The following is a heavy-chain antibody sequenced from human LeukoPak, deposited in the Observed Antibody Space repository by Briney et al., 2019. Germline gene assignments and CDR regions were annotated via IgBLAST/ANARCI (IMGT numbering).Heavy chain of an antibody. CDR3: ARNFPGRTEDV. J-gene: IGHJ6*04. CDR1: GGSVSSYY. V-gene: IGHV4-59*02. CDR2: IFNTGIT. Sequence: SETLSLTCSVSGGSVSSYYWSWIRQPPGKGLEWIGYIFNTGITSYNPSLNSRVIISVDTSKNQFSLKIYSVTAADTAVYYCARNFPGRTEDVWGKGTTVTVSS.